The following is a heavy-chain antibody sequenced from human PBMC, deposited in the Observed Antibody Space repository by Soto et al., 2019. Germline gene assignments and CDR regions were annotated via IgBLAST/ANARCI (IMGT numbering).Heavy chain of an antibody. CDR1: GNTFTSYD. CDR3: ARANFYNWNDDRFDP. V-gene: IGHV1-8*01. Sequence: GASVKVSCKASGNTFTSYDINWVRQATGQGLEWMGWMNPNSGNTGYAQKFQGRVTMTRNTSISTAYMELSSLRSEDTAVYYCARANFYNWNDDRFDPWGQGTLVTVSS. D-gene: IGHD1-1*01. J-gene: IGHJ5*02. CDR2: MNPNSGNT.